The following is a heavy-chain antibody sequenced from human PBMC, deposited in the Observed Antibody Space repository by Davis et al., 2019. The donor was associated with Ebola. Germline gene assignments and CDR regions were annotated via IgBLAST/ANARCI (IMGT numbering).Heavy chain of an antibody. Sequence: GESLKISCAASGFTFSSYAMNWVRQAPGKGLEWVSAISGSGGSTYYADSVKGRFTISRDNSKNTLYLQMNSLRAEDTAVYYCAKGPNSNYGPPNFDYWGQGTLVTVSS. CDR1: GFTFSSYA. J-gene: IGHJ4*02. CDR2: ISGSGGST. V-gene: IGHV3-23*01. CDR3: AKGPNSNYGPPNFDY. D-gene: IGHD4-11*01.